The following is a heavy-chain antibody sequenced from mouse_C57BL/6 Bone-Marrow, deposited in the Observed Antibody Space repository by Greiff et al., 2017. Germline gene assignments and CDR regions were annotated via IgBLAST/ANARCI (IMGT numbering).Heavy chain of an antibody. CDR3: SSFDGNYFDF. J-gene: IGHJ2*01. Sequence: VHVKQSGAELVRPGASVKLSCTASGFNIKDDYIHWVKQRPEQGLEWIGWIDPEIGDTEYASKFQGKATITSDTSSNTAYLPLSSMTSEDTAVYYYSSFDGNYFDFWGQGTPLTVAS. V-gene: IGHV14-4*01. D-gene: IGHD2-3*01. CDR2: IDPEIGDT. CDR1: GFNIKDDY.